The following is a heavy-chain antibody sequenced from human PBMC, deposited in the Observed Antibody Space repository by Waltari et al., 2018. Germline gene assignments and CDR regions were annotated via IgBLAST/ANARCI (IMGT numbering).Heavy chain of an antibody. CDR3: ARGPVVPAARGYYYYYYYMDV. CDR1: GGSFSGYY. J-gene: IGHJ6*03. CDR2: INHSGST. V-gene: IGHV4-34*01. Sequence: QVQLQQWGAGLLKPSETLSLTCAVYGGSFSGYYWSWIRQPPGKGLEWIGEINHSGSTNYNPSLKIRVTISVDTSNNQFSLKLSSVTAADTAVYYCARGPVVPAARGYYYYYYYMDVWGKGTTVTVSS. D-gene: IGHD2-2*01.